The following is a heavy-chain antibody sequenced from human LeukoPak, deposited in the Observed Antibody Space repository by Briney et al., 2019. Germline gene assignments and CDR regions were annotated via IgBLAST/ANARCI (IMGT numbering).Heavy chain of an antibody. V-gene: IGHV1-3*01. D-gene: IGHD3-22*01. CDR2: INAGNGNT. CDR3: ARAPLNYYDSSGYFGY. Sequence: ASVKVSCKASGYTFAKYAVHWVRQAPGQRLEWMGWINAGNGNTKYSQKFQGRVTITRDTSASTAYMELSSLRSEDTAVYYCARAPLNYYDSSGYFGYWGQGTLVTVSS. CDR1: GYTFAKYA. J-gene: IGHJ4*02.